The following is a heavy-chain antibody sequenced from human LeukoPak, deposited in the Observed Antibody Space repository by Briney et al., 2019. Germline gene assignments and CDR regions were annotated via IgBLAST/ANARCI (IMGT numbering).Heavy chain of an antibody. Sequence: GGSLRLSCVASGFTFSSYAMSWVRQAPGKGLEWVSAISGSGGSTYYADSVKGRFTISRDNSKNTLYLRMNSLRAEDTAVYYCANSYDFWSGYYRGPFDDWGQGTLVTVSS. CDR1: GFTFSSYA. CDR2: ISGSGGST. D-gene: IGHD3-3*01. CDR3: ANSYDFWSGYYRGPFDD. J-gene: IGHJ4*02. V-gene: IGHV3-23*01.